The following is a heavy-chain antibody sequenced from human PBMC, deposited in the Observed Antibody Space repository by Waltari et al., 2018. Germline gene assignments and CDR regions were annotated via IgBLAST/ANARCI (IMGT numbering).Heavy chain of an antibody. CDR3: AKAHYDILTGPFDY. CDR2: ISYDGSNK. V-gene: IGHV3-30*01. Sequence: QVQLVKSGGGVVPPGRSLRLSCAASGFTFSSYAMHRVHQAPGKGLEWVAVISYDGSNKYYADSVKGRFTISRDNAKNSLYLQMNSLRAEDTALYYCAKAHYDILTGPFDYWGQGTLVTVSS. J-gene: IGHJ4*02. D-gene: IGHD3-9*01. CDR1: GFTFSSYA.